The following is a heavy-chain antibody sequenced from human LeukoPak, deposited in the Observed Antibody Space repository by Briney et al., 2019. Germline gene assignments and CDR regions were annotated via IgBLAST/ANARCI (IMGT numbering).Heavy chain of an antibody. CDR3: ARDITLVRGLGDAFDI. CDR1: GYTFTSYG. V-gene: IGHV1-18*01. CDR2: ISAYNGNT. Sequence: GASVKVSCKASGYTFTSYGISWVRQAPGQGLEWMGWISAYNGNTKYAQKFQGRVTMTTDTSTSTVYMELRSLRSDDTAVYYCARDITLVRGLGDAFDIWGQGTMVTVSS. D-gene: IGHD3-10*01. J-gene: IGHJ3*02.